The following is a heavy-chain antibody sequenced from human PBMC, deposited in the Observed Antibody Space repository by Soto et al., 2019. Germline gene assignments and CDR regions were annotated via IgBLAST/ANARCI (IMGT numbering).Heavy chain of an antibody. CDR1: GFTFRKYA. D-gene: IGHD3-22*01. CDR2: IDSGGGGT. Sequence: EVQLLESGGGLVQPGGPLRLSCAASGFTFRKYAMSWVRQVPGKGPEWVSAIDSGGGGTYYGASVKGRFTICRDTSKHTMYLQMNRLRAEGTGVYYCAKDRFPNESGGYYSIALDDWGQGTLVPVSS. J-gene: IGHJ4*02. CDR3: AKDRFPNESGGYYSIALDD. V-gene: IGHV3-23*01.